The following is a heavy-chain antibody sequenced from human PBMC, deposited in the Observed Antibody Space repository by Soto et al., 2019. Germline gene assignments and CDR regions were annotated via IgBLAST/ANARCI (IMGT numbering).Heavy chain of an antibody. J-gene: IGHJ6*02. CDR2: IIPIFGTA. D-gene: IGHD2-2*01. CDR1: GGTFSSYA. CDR3: ASAMTQAQYDSLGNYYYGMDV. V-gene: IGHV1-69*06. Sequence: ASVKVSCKASGGTFSSYAISWVRQAPGQGLEWMGGIIPIFGTANYAQKFQGRVTITADKSTSTAYMELSSLRSEDTAVYYCASAMTQAQYDSLGNYYYGMDVWGQGTTVTAP.